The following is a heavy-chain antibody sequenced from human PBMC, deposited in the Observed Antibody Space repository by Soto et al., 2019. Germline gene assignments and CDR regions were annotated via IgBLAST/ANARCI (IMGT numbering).Heavy chain of an antibody. V-gene: IGHV4-34*01. CDR3: ARAPIAVAGTGYYYYGMDV. Sequence: SETLSLTCAVYGGSFSGYYWTWIRQPPGTGLEWIGEINHSGSTNYNPSLKSRVTISVDTSKNQFSLKLSSVTAADTAVYYCARAPIAVAGTGYYYYGMDVWGQGTTVTVSS. J-gene: IGHJ6*02. CDR2: INHSGST. D-gene: IGHD6-19*01. CDR1: GGSFSGYY.